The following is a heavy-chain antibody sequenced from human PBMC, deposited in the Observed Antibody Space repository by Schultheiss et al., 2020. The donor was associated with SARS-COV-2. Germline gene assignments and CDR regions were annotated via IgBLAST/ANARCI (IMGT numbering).Heavy chain of an antibody. Sequence: GGSLRLSCAASGFTFSSYGMHWVRQAPGKGLEWVSAISGSGGSTYYADSVKGRFTISRDNAKNSLYLQMNSLRAEDTAVYYCARSPPLRNGGMDVWGQGTTVTVSS. D-gene: IGHD1-1*01. J-gene: IGHJ6*02. V-gene: IGHV3-21*01. CDR3: ARSPPLRNGGMDV. CDR2: ISGSGGST. CDR1: GFTFSSYG.